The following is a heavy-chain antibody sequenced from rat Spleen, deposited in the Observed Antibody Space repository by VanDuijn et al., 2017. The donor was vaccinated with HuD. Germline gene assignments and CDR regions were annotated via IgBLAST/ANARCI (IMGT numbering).Heavy chain of an antibody. J-gene: IGHJ1*01. CDR2: ISYEGSAT. CDR3: ARADYGYNYWYFDF. Sequence: EVQLVESGGGLVQPGRSLKLSCVASGFTFSDYYMAWVRQAPKKGLEWVASISYEGSATYYGDSVKGRFTISRDNAESTLYMQMDSLRSEDTATYYCARADYGYNYWYFDFWGPGTMVTVSS. D-gene: IGHD1-9*01. V-gene: IGHV5-22*01. CDR1: GFTFSDYY.